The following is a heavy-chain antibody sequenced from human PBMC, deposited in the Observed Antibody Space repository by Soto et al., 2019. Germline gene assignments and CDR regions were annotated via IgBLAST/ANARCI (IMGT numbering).Heavy chain of an antibody. CDR3: ARHPLRLSPFDM. Sequence: PGESLKISCKGSGYSFSDYWIAWVRQMPGKGLECLGIIDPGVIDPGDSDIRYSPSFQGQVTISADKSTSTAYLQWSSLKASDIGVYYCARHPLRLSPFDMWGQGTMVTVSS. V-gene: IGHV5-51*01. J-gene: IGHJ3*02. CDR2: IDPGVIDPGDSDI. CDR1: GYSFSDYW.